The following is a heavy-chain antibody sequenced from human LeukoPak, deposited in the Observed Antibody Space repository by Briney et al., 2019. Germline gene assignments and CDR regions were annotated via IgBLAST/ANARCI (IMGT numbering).Heavy chain of an antibody. J-gene: IGHJ4*02. CDR1: GGSISSGDYY. D-gene: IGHD5-18*01. CDR2: IYYSGST. CDR3: ATSEGVQLWSFDY. V-gene: IGHV4-31*03. Sequence: TPSETLSLTCTVSGGSISSGDYYWSWIRQPPGKGLEWIGYIYYSGSTYYNPSLKSRVTISVDTSKNQFSLKLSSVTAADTAVYYCATSEGVQLWSFDYWGQGTLVTVSS.